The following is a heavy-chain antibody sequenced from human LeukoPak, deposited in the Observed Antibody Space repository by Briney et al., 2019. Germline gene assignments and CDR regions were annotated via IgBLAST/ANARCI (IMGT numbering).Heavy chain of an antibody. V-gene: IGHV3-66*02. Sequence: GGSLRLSCAASGFTVSSNYMSWVRQAPGKGLEGVPVIYSGGSTYYADSVKGRFTISRDNSKNTLYLQMNSLRAEDTAVYYCARVTKITSYGMDVWGQGTTVTVSS. CDR3: ARVTKITSYGMDV. J-gene: IGHJ6*02. CDR2: IYSGGST. CDR1: GFTVSSNY. D-gene: IGHD5-18*01.